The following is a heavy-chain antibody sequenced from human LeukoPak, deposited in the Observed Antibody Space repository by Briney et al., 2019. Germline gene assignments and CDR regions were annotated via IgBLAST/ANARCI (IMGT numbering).Heavy chain of an antibody. Sequence: KSSEALSLTCTVSGGSISSSSNYWGWIRQPPGKGPEWIASFYYTGDTYHNPSLKSRVTISVDTSKNQFSLKLSSVTAADTAVYYCARHGGGGRVPPDYWGQGTLVTVSS. J-gene: IGHJ4*02. D-gene: IGHD3-16*01. CDR3: ARHGGGGRVPPDY. CDR1: GGSISSSSNY. CDR2: FYYTGDT. V-gene: IGHV4-39*01.